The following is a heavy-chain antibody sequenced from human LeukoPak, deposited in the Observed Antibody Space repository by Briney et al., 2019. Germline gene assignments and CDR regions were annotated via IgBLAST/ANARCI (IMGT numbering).Heavy chain of an antibody. J-gene: IGHJ4*02. V-gene: IGHV3-7*04. CDR3: ARGGGMRSWYDFDY. Sequence: GGSLRLSCAASGFTFSNSWMTWVRQAPGKGLEFMANIKEAGSEKYYVDSVKGRFTISRDNDKNLVHLQMNSLRAGDTAVYYCARGGGMRSWYDFDYWGQGTLVTVSS. D-gene: IGHD6-13*01. CDR1: GFTFSNSW. CDR2: IKEAGSEK.